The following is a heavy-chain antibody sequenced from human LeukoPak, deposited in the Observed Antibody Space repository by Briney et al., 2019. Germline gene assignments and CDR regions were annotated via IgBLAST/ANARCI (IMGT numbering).Heavy chain of an antibody. Sequence: SQILSLTCAISGDSVSSNSAAWNWIRQSPSRGLEWLGRTYYRSKWYNDYAVSVKSRITINPDTSKNQFSLQLNSVTPEDTAVYYCARDGSGSYYPYYYYGMDVWGKGTTVTVSS. V-gene: IGHV6-1*01. CDR1: GDSVSSNSAA. CDR3: ARDGSGSYYPYYYYGMDV. J-gene: IGHJ6*04. CDR2: TYYRSKWYN. D-gene: IGHD3-10*01.